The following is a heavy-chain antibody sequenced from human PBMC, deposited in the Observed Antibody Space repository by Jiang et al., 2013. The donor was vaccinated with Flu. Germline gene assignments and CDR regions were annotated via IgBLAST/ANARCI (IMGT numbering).Heavy chain of an antibody. CDR2: IIPILGIA. D-gene: IGHD2-15*01. CDR1: GYTFTSYA. V-gene: IGHV1-69*04. CDR3: AREYCSGGSCYTYYYYYYGMDV. J-gene: IGHJ6*04. Sequence: GAEVKKPGASVKVSCKASGYTFTSYAMHWVRQAPGQGLEWMGRIIPILGIANYAQKFQGRVTITADKSTSTAYMELSSLRSEDTAVYYCAREYCSGGSCYTYYYYYYGMDVWGKGTTVTVSS.